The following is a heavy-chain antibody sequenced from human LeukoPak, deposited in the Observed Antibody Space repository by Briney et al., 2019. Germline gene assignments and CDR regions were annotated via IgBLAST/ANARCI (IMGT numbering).Heavy chain of an antibody. V-gene: IGHV3-43D*03. CDR1: GFTFDDYA. CDR2: ISWDGGST. Sequence: GGSLRLSCAASGFTFDDYAMHWVRQAPGKGLEWVSLISWDGGSTYYADSVKGRFTISRDNSKNSLYLQMNSLRAEDTALYYCAKDSGMITFGGVRVDGMDVWGQGTTVTVSS. J-gene: IGHJ6*02. CDR3: AKDSGMITFGGVRVDGMDV. D-gene: IGHD3-16*01.